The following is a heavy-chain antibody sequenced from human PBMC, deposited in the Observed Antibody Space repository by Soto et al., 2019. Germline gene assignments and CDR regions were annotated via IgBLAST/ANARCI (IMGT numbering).Heavy chain of an antibody. CDR1: GYTFTSYG. V-gene: IGHV1-18*01. CDR3: ARVGTYYYGSGSLDNWFDP. J-gene: IGHJ5*02. CDR2: ISAYNGNT. Sequence: QVQLVQSGAEVKKPGASVKVSCKASGYTFTSYGISWVRQAPGQGLEWMGWISAYNGNTNYAQKLQGRVTMTTDTXXSXGXXELRSLRSDDTAVYYCARVGTYYYGSGSLDNWFDPWGQGTLVTVSS. D-gene: IGHD3-10*01.